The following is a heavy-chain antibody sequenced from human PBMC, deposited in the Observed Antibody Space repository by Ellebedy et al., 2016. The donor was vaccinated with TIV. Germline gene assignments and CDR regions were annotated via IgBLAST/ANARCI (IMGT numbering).Heavy chain of an antibody. CDR3: AKGWLGAGAGTDFDY. J-gene: IGHJ4*02. D-gene: IGHD6-13*01. CDR1: GFPFSSYA. CDR2: ISDSGGNT. V-gene: IGHV3-23*01. Sequence: GESLKISXAASGFPFSSYAMSWVRQAPGKGLEWVSSISDSGGNTYYAGSVRGRFTFSRDNSKNTLYLQMNSLRAEDTAVYYCAKGWLGAGAGTDFDYWGRGTLVTVSS.